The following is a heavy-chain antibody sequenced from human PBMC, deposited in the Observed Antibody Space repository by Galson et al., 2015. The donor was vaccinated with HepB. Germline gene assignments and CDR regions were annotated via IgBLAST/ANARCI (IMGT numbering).Heavy chain of an antibody. CDR1: GFTFSRYW. V-gene: IGHV3-74*01. Sequence: SLRLSCAPSGFTFSRYWMHWVRQAPGKGLVWVSSIKSDGSSTPYADSVKGRFTISRDNARNTLYLQMNSLRAEDTAVYYCARARNYGMDLRDQGTPVPVS. CDR3: ARARNYGMDL. D-gene: IGHD1-14*01. CDR2: IKSDGSST. J-gene: IGHJ6*02.